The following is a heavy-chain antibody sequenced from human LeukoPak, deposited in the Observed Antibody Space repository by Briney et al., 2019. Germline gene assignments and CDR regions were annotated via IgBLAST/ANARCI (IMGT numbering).Heavy chain of an antibody. D-gene: IGHD6-6*01. CDR2: ISYSGNT. CDR3: ARGRTYRSSSWFDP. CDR1: GGSISNYY. Sequence: SETMSLTCTVSGGSISNYYWSWIRQPPGKGLEWIGYISYSGNTNYNPSLKSRVTISVDTSKNQFSLKLSSVTAADTAVYYCARGRTYRSSSWFDPWGQGTLVTVSS. J-gene: IGHJ5*02. V-gene: IGHV4-59*01.